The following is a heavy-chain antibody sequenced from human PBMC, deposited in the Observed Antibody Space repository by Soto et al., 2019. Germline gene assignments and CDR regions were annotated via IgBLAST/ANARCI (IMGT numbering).Heavy chain of an antibody. D-gene: IGHD3-9*01. CDR1: GFTVSSNY. Sequence: EVQLVESGGGLVQPGGSLRLSCAASGFTVSSNYMSWVRQAPGKGLEWVSVIYSGGSTYYADSVKGRFTISRDNSKNTLYLQMNSLRAEDTAVYYCARESKYYDILTGYDAPSDYWGQGTLVTVSS. J-gene: IGHJ4*02. CDR3: ARESKYYDILTGYDAPSDY. CDR2: IYSGGST. V-gene: IGHV3-66*01.